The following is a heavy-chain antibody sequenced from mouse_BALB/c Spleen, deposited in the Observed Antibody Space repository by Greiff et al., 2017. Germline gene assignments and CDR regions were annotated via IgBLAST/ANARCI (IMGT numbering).Heavy chain of an antibody. D-gene: IGHD2-3*01. J-gene: IGHJ1*01. Sequence: QVQLQQPGAELVMPGASVKMSCKASGYTFTDYWMHWVKQRPGQGLEWIGAIDTSDSYTSYNQKFKGKATLTVDESSSTAYMQLSSLTSEDSAVYYCASFGRDGYYWYFDVWGAGTTVTVSS. CDR1: GYTFTDYW. CDR2: IDTSDSYT. CDR3: ASFGRDGYYWYFDV. V-gene: IGHV1-69*01.